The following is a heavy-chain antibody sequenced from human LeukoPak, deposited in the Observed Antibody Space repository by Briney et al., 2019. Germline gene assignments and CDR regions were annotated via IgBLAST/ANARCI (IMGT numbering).Heavy chain of an antibody. V-gene: IGHV3-73*01. D-gene: IGHD1-26*01. CDR3: TRLDSVGATREHYYYGMDV. CDR1: GFTFSGSA. CDR2: IRSKANSYAT. J-gene: IGHJ6*02. Sequence: PGGSLKLSCAASGFTFSGSATHWVRQASGKGLEWVGRIRSKANSYATAYAASVKGRFTISRDDSKNTAYLQMNSLKTEDTAVYYCTRLDSVGATREHYYYGMDVWGQGTTVTVSS.